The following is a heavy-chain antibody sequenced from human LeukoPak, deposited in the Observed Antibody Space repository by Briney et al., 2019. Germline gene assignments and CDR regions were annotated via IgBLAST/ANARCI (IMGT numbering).Heavy chain of an antibody. J-gene: IGHJ4*02. CDR1: GFTFSSYS. CDR2: ISSSSSYI. Sequence: NTGGSLRLSCAASGFTFSSYSMNWVRQAPGKGLEWVSSISSSSSYIYYADSVKGRFTISRDNAKNSLYLQMNSLRAEDTAVYYCARSGLSRFGFWGQGTLVTVSS. CDR3: ARSGLSRFGF. V-gene: IGHV3-21*01. D-gene: IGHD2/OR15-2a*01.